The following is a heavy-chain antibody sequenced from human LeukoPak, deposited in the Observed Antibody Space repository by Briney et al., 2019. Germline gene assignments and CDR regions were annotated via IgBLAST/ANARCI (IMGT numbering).Heavy chain of an antibody. CDR1: GFTFSAYW. V-gene: IGHV3-74*03. Sequence: GGSLRLSCAASGFTFSAYWMHWVRQAPGKGLVCVSRITSDGSSTTYADSVRGRFTISRDNAKNTVYLQMNSLRAEDTAVYYCARDLTGAVFDFWGQGTPVTVSS. J-gene: IGHJ4*02. CDR3: ARDLTGAVFDF. D-gene: IGHD1-26*01. CDR2: ITSDGSST.